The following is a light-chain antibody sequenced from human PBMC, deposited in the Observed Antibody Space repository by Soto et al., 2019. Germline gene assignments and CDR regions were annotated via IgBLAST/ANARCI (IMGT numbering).Light chain of an antibody. CDR1: SSDVGGYNY. Sequence: QSVLTQPASVSGSPGQSITISCTGTSSDVGGYNYVSWYQQHPGKAPKLMIYEVSNRPSRVSNRFSGSKSGNTASLTTSGLQAEDEADYYCSSYTSSSTRVFGTGTKVTVL. J-gene: IGLJ1*01. CDR3: SSYTSSSTRV. CDR2: EVS. V-gene: IGLV2-14*01.